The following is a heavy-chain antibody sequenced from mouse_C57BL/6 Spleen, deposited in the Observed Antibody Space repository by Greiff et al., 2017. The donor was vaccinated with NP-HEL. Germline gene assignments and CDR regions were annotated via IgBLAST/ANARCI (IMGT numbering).Heavy chain of an antibody. CDR1: GYTFTSYW. CDR2: IDPSDSYT. V-gene: IGHV1-50*01. D-gene: IGHD2-3*01. Sequence: VQLQQPGAELVKPGASVKLSCKASGYTFTSYWMQWVKQRPGQGLEWIGEIDPSDSYTNYNQKFKGKATLTVDTPSSTAYMQHSSLTSEDSAVYYGAKGAWILGFDYWGQGTTLTVSS. CDR3: AKGAWILGFDY. J-gene: IGHJ2*01.